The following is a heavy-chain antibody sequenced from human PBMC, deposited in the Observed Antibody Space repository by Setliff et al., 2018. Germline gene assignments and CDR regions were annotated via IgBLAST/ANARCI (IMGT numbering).Heavy chain of an antibody. V-gene: IGHV4-39*01. CDR3: GRGFSRVEGWGNWFDP. D-gene: IGHD3-3*02. CDR2: IFYNGMA. J-gene: IGHJ5*02. CDR1: GASIRNNYY. Sequence: SETLSLTCAVSGASIRNNYYWGWIRQSPGTGLEWIGSIFYNGMAYYNPSLKSRVTMSVDTSKNQFFLNLTSVTAADTAVYYCGRGFSRVEGWGNWFDPWGQGILVTVSS.